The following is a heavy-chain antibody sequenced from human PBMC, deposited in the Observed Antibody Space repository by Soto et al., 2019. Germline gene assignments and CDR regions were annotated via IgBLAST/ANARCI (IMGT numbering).Heavy chain of an antibody. CDR1: GGSISSGDYY. CDR3: ARTLVDYIVLTPGGMDV. CDR2: IYYSGST. V-gene: IGHV4-30-4*01. D-gene: IGHD2-8*01. J-gene: IGHJ6*02. Sequence: QVQLQESGPGLVKPSQTLSLTCTVSGGSISSGDYYWSWIRQPPGKGLEWIGYIYYSGSTYYNPSLKSRVTISVDTSKTQFSLKLSSVTAADTAVYYCARTLVDYIVLTPGGMDVWGQGTTVTVSS.